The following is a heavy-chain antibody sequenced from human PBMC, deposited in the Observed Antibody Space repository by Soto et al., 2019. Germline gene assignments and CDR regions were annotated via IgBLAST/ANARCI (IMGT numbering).Heavy chain of an antibody. D-gene: IGHD6-19*01. CDR3: ARDSSGWLDY. CDR2: ISYDGSIK. J-gene: IGHJ4*02. V-gene: IGHV3-30*03. CDR1: GSTFSSYG. Sequence: RLSCSGSGSTFSSYGMHRVRQAPCKGLEWVGVISYDGSIKYYADSVKGRFTISRENSKNTLYLQMNSLRAEDTAVYYCARDSSGWLDYWGQGTLVTVSS.